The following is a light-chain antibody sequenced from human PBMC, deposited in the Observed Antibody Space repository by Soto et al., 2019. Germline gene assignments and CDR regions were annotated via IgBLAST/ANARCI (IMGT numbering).Light chain of an antibody. CDR3: RSYDSSLSGSV. V-gene: IGLV1-40*01. J-gene: IGLJ2*01. CDR2: GNS. Sequence: QLVLTQPPSVSGAPGQRVTISCTGSSSNIGAGYDVHWYQQLPGTAPKLLIYGNSNRPSGVPDRFSGSKSGTSASLAITGLRAEDEADYYCRSYDSSLSGSVFGGGTKLTVL. CDR1: SSNIGAGYD.